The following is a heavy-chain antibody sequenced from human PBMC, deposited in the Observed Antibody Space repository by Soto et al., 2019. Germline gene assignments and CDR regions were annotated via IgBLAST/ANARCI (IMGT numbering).Heavy chain of an antibody. D-gene: IGHD3-10*01. J-gene: IGHJ3*02. CDR3: ARDRVLLGAFDI. CDR1: GYTFTGYY. CDR2: INPNSGGT. V-gene: IGHV1-2*02. Sequence: ASVKVSCKASGYTFTGYYMHWVRQAPGQGLEWMGWINPNSGGTNYAQKFQGRVTMTRDTSTSTVYMELSSLRSEDTAVYYCARDRVLLGAFDIWGQGTMVTVSS.